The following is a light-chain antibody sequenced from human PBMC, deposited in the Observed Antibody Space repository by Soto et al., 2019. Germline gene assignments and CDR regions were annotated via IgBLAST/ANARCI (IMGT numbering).Light chain of an antibody. Sequence: DIQMTQSPSSLSASVGDRVTITCRASQSISSYLNWYHQKPGKAPKLLIYAASSLHSGVPSRFSGSRSGTDFTLTISGLQPEDFGIYYCQQSSTSLITFGQGTRLEIK. CDR1: QSISSY. V-gene: IGKV1-39*01. CDR2: AAS. J-gene: IGKJ5*01. CDR3: QQSSTSLIT.